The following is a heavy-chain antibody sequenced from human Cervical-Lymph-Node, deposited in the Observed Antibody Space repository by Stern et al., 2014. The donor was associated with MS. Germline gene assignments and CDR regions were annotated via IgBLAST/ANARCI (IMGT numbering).Heavy chain of an antibody. CDR3: ARPECTGGTCYSSWFDP. V-gene: IGHV3-7*01. J-gene: IGHJ5*02. CDR2: IKQDGSQK. D-gene: IGHD2-15*01. CDR1: GFTFSTYW. Sequence: VQLGQSGGGLVQPGGSLRLSCAASGFTFSTYWMSWVRQAPGKGQEWVANIKQDGSQKYYVDSVKGRFTISRDNAKNSLYLQMNSLRAEDTAVYYCARPECTGGTCYSSWFDPWGQGTLVTVSS.